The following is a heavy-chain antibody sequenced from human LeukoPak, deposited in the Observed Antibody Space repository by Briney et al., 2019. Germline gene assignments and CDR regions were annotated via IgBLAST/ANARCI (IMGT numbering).Heavy chain of an antibody. J-gene: IGHJ4*02. CDR1: GDSIYTSY. Sequence: SETLSLTCTVSGDSIYTSYWSWIRQPPGKGLEYIGYIYHSGDTYYNPSLKSRVTMSLDTSNNQFSLRLSSVTTADTAVYYCARTARQCDYWGQGILVSVPS. D-gene: IGHD6-6*01. V-gene: IGHV4-59*01. CDR2: IYHSGDT. CDR3: ARTARQCDY.